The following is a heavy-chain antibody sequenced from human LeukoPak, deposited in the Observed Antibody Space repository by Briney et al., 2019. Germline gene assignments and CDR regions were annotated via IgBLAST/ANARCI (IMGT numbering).Heavy chain of an antibody. Sequence: PSETLSLTCTVSGGSISSGSYGWGWLRQPAGKGLEWIGRIYTSGSTNYNPSLKSRVTISVDTSKNQFSLKLSSVTAADTAVYYCARSEWEPYMDVWGKGTTVTISS. J-gene: IGHJ6*03. CDR1: GGSISSGSYG. CDR2: IYTSGST. CDR3: ARSEWEPYMDV. D-gene: IGHD1-26*01. V-gene: IGHV4-61*02.